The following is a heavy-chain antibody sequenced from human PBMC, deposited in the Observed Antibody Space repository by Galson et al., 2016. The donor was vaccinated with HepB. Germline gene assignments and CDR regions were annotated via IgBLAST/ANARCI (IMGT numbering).Heavy chain of an antibody. CDR3: ARRVAVAGIYYFDY. Sequence: LSLTCTVSGGSISRSSYYWGWIRQPPGKGLEWIGSIYYSGSTYYNPSLKSRVTISVDTSKNQFSLKLSSVTAADTAVYNCARRVAVAGIYYFDYWGRGTLVTVSS. D-gene: IGHD6-19*01. CDR1: GGSISRSSYY. V-gene: IGHV4-39*01. J-gene: IGHJ4*01. CDR2: IYYSGST.